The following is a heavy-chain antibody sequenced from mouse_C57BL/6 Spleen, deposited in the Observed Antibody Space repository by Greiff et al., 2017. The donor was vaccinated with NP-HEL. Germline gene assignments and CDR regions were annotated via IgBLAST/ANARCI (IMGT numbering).Heavy chain of an antibody. CDR1: GYSFTGYY. Sequence: EVQLQQSGPELVKPGASVKISCKASGYSFTGYYMNWVKQSPEKSLEWIGEINPSTGGTTYNQKFEAKATLTVDKSSSTAYMQLKSLTSEDSAVYYCARAYYSPWFAYWGQGTLVTVSA. CDR2: INPSTGGT. J-gene: IGHJ3*01. CDR3: ARAYYSPWFAY. D-gene: IGHD2-12*01. V-gene: IGHV1-42*01.